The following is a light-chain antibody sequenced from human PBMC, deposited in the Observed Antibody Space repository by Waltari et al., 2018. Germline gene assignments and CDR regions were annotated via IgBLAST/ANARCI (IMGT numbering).Light chain of an antibody. J-gene: IGKJ4*01. CDR3: MQALQTPRT. CDR1: QSLPHSNGYNY. Sequence: DIVMTQSPLSLPVTPGEPASISCRSSQSLPHSNGYNYLDWYLQKPGQSPQLLIYLGSNRASGVPDRFSGSGSGTDFTLKISRVEAEDVGVYYCMQALQTPRTFGGGTKVEIK. V-gene: IGKV2-28*01. CDR2: LGS.